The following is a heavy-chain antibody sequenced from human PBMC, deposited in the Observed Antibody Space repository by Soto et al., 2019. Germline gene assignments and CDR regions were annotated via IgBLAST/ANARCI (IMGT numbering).Heavy chain of an antibody. Sequence: PSATRSLTCTVSGGSISSSSYYWSWIRQPPGKGLEWIGYIYYSGSTNYNPSLKSRVTISVDTSKNQFSLKLSSVTAADTAVYYCARGRRYYYGMDVWGQGTTVTVSS. J-gene: IGHJ6*02. V-gene: IGHV4-61*01. CDR1: GGSISSSSYY. CDR3: ARGRRYYYGMDV. CDR2: IYYSGST.